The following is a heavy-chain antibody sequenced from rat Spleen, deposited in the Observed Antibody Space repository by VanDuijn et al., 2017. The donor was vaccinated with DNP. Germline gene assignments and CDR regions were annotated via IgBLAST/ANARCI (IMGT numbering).Heavy chain of an antibody. J-gene: IGHJ2*01. CDR3: TTGGHYFDY. V-gene: IGHV5S10*01. CDR1: GFTFSDYV. CDR2: ILYDGSRT. Sequence: EVQLVESGGGLVQPGNSLKLSCAASGFTFSDYVLAWVRQSPRMGLEWVATILYDGSRTYYRDSVKGRFTISRDTAKSSLYLQMNSLKSEDTATYYCTTGGHYFDYWGQGVVVTVSS.